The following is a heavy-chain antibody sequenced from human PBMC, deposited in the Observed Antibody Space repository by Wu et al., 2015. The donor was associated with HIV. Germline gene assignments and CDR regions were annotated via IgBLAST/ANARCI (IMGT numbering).Heavy chain of an antibody. CDR1: GYTFTSYG. CDR2: IGTYNGNT. Sequence: QVLLVQSGAEVKKPGASVKVSCKASGYTFTSYGVSWVRQAPGQGLEYMGWIGTYNGNTNYAQKFQGRVTMTTDTSTRTAYMELRSLRSDDTAVYYCARDPVGPAEYFPHWGQGTLVTRLL. D-gene: IGHD1-26*01. J-gene: IGHJ1*01. CDR3: ARDPVGPAEYFPH. V-gene: IGHV1-18*04.